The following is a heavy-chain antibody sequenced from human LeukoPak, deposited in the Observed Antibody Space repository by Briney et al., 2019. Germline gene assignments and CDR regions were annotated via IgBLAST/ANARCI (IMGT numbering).Heavy chain of an antibody. CDR1: GFTFSTCH. Sequence: GGSLRLSCAASGFTFSTCHIHWVRQAPGKGLEWVALVWHDGSKTYYADSVKGRFTVPRDNSKNTLYLQMNSLRAEDTAVYYCAKDSNDDGDYNYFDFWGQGTLVTVSS. J-gene: IGHJ4*02. CDR2: VWHDGSKT. CDR3: AKDSNDDGDYNYFDF. V-gene: IGHV3-33*06. D-gene: IGHD4-17*01.